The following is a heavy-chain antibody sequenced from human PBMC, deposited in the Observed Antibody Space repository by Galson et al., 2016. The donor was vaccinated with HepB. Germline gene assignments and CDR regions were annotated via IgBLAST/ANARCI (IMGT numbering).Heavy chain of an antibody. CDR1: EFSFSTYA. CDR2: ISYDGSNK. V-gene: IGHV3-30-3*01. D-gene: IGHD6-19*01. CDR3: ARGSIAVATADYYGMDV. J-gene: IGHJ6*02. Sequence: SLRLSCAASEFSFSTYAMHWVRQAPGKGLEWVADISYDGSNKYYADSVKGRFTISRDNSKNTLYLQMNSLRTEDTVVYYCARGSIAVATADYYGMDVWGQGTTVSVSS.